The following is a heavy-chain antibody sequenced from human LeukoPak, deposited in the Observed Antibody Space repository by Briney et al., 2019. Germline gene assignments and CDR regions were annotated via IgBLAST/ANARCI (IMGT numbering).Heavy chain of an antibody. CDR2: MNPNSGNT. CDR3: ARGSTYYYDSSGYYYGY. Sequence: EASVKVSCKASGYTFTSYDINWVGQAAGQGLEWMGWMNPNSGNTVYAQKFQGRVTMPSNTSISTAYMELSSLRSEDTAVYYCARGSTYYYDSSGYYYGYWGQGTLVTVSS. J-gene: IGHJ4*02. D-gene: IGHD3-22*01. CDR1: GYTFTSYD. V-gene: IGHV1-8*01.